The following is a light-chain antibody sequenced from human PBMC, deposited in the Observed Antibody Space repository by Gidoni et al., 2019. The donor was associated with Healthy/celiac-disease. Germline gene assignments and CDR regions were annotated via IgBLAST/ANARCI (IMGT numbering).Light chain of an antibody. CDR1: QSLLHSNGYNY. J-gene: IGKJ5*01. V-gene: IGKV2-28*01. CDR2: LGS. Sequence: DIVMTQSPLSLPVTPGEPASISCRSSQSLLHSNGYNYLDWYLQKPGQSPQLLIYLGSNRASGVPDKVSCSGTGTDFTLKISKVGAEDVGVYYCMQALQTPITFGQGTRLEIK. CDR3: MQALQTPIT.